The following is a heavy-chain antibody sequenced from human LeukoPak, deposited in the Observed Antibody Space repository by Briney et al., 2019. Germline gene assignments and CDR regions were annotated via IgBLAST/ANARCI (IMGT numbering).Heavy chain of an antibody. D-gene: IGHD3-22*01. CDR1: GFTFSDYG. CDR3: AKSWNYYDSSGDDALDI. J-gene: IGHJ3*02. Sequence: GGSLRLSCAAAGFTFSDYGMNWVRQAPGKWLEWVSGISASGISTYYADSVKGRFTISRDNSKNTLYLQMNSLRVEDTAVYYCAKSWNYYDSSGDDALDIWGQGTMVTVSS. CDR2: ISASGIST. V-gene: IGHV3-23*01.